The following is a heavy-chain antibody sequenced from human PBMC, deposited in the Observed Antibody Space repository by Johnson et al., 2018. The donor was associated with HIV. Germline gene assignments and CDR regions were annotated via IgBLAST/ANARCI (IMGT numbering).Heavy chain of an antibody. V-gene: IGHV3-30*04. CDR2: ISYDGSNK. CDR3: AKAAYSSGWRNDAFDI. D-gene: IGHD6-19*01. J-gene: IGHJ3*02. Sequence: QVQLVESGGGVVQPGRSLRLSCAASGFTFSSYAMHWVRQAPGKWLEWVAVISYDGSNKYYADSVKGRFTISRDNSKNTLYLQMNSLRAEDTAVYYCAKAAYSSGWRNDAFDIWGQGTMVTVSS. CDR1: GFTFSSYA.